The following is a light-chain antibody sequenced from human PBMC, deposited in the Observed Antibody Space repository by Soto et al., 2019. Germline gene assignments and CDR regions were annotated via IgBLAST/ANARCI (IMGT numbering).Light chain of an antibody. J-gene: IGKJ4*01. CDR3: QHYANWPLT. Sequence: EIVMTQSPATLSVFPGEGATLSCRASQGIGNTLAWYQQKPGQTPRLLIYGASTRATGVPARFSGSGSGTDFTLTINSLQSEDFAVYYCQHYANWPLTFGGGTKVESK. CDR1: QGIGNT. V-gene: IGKV3-15*01. CDR2: GAS.